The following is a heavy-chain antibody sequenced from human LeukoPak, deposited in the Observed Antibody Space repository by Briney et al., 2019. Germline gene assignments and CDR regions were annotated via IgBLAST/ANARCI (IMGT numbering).Heavy chain of an antibody. CDR3: ARHYDSSGYSLDY. Sequence: GGSLRLSCAASGFTFSSYWMNWVRQAPGKGLEWVANIKQDGSQKYYVDSVKGRFTISRDNAKNSLYLQMNSLRAEDTAVYYCARHYDSSGYSLDYWGQGTLVTVSS. D-gene: IGHD3-22*01. J-gene: IGHJ4*02. CDR2: IKQDGSQK. V-gene: IGHV3-7*01. CDR1: GFTFSSYW.